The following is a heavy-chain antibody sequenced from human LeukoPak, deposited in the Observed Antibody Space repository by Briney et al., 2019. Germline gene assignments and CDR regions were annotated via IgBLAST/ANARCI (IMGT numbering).Heavy chain of an antibody. CDR1: GFTFSSYW. V-gene: IGHV3-7*04. CDR2: IKQDGSEK. CDR3: ARGIVGAIGAFDI. J-gene: IGHJ3*02. Sequence: PGGSLRLSCAASGFTFSSYWMSWVRQAPGKGLEWVANIKQDGSEKYYVDSVKGRFTISRDNAKNSLYLQMNSLRAEDTAVYYCARGIVGAIGAFDIWGQGTMVTVSS. D-gene: IGHD1-26*01.